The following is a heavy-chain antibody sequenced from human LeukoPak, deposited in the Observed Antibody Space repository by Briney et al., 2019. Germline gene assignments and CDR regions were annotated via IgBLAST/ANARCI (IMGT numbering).Heavy chain of an antibody. J-gene: IGHJ3*02. CDR2: ISGSGGST. D-gene: IGHD3-3*01. CDR1: GFTFTSYA. CDR3: AKDSTYYDFWSGHDAFDI. Sequence: QPGGSLRLSCAASGFTFTSYAMSWVRQAPGKGLEWVSAISGSGGSTYYADSVKGRFTISRDNSKNTLYLQMNSLRAEDTAVYYCAKDSTYYDFWSGHDAFDIWGQGTMVTVSS. V-gene: IGHV3-23*01.